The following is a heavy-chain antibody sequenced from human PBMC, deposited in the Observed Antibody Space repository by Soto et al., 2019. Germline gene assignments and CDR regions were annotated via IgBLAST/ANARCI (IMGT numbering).Heavy chain of an antibody. J-gene: IGHJ6*02. CDR3: VKGRGSFLVHFGLDV. V-gene: IGHV3-9*01. CDR2: VDWNSGSV. D-gene: IGHD1-26*01. Sequence: EVQLVESGGGFVQPGRSLRLSCIASGFTFDDYAMHWVRQAPGKGLEWVSSVDWNSGSVAYADSVKGRFTVSRDNARNSLFLQMKLLRGEDTALYYCVKGRGSFLVHFGLDVLVPGTTVTVSS. CDR1: GFTFDDYA.